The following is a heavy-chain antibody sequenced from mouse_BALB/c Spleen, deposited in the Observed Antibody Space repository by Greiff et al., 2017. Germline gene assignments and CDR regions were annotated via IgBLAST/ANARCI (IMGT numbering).Heavy chain of an antibody. V-gene: IGHV5-17*02. Sequence: EVKLVESGGGLVQPGGSRKLSCAAFGFTFSSFGMHWVRQAPEKGLEWVAYISSGSSTIYYADTVKGRFTISRDNPKNTLFLQMTSLRSEDTAMCYCAMWGMDYWGQGTSVTVSS. CDR2: ISSGSSTI. CDR3: AMWGMDY. J-gene: IGHJ4*01. CDR1: GFTFSSFG.